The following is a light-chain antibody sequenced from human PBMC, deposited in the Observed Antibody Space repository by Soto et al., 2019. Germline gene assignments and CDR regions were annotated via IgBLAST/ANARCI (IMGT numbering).Light chain of an antibody. V-gene: IGKV1-33*01. Sequence: DIQMTQSPSSLSASVGDRVTITCQASQDISNYLNWYQQKPGKAPKLLIYDASNLETGVPSRFSESGSGTDFTFTISSLKPEDIETYYCQQYDNPPRTFGQGTKLEIK. CDR2: DAS. CDR1: QDISNY. CDR3: QQYDNPPRT. J-gene: IGKJ2*01.